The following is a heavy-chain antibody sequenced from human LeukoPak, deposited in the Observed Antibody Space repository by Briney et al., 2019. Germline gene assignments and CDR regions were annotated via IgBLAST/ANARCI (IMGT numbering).Heavy chain of an antibody. D-gene: IGHD2-2*01. Sequence: PSETLSLTCTVSGASIRSYYWSWIRQPPGRGLEWIGYMYNSGSTYYNPSHKSRVTISGDTSKNQFSLKLTSVTAADTAVYYCARLGGPAAVDYWGQGTLVTVSS. J-gene: IGHJ4*02. CDR2: MYNSGST. V-gene: IGHV4-59*01. CDR3: ARLGGPAAVDY. CDR1: GASIRSYY.